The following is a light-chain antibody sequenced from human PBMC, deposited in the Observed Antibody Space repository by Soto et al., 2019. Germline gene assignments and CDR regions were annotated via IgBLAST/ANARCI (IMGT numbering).Light chain of an antibody. Sequence: EILMTQSPATLSVSPGERATLSCRASQSVGNNLAWYQQRPAQAPRPLIYGASTRATGIPARFSGSGSGTTFTLTINILQSADFALYFCQQYNQWPLFTFGPGTRVHI. CDR1: QSVGNN. CDR3: QQYNQWPLFT. CDR2: GAS. V-gene: IGKV3-15*01. J-gene: IGKJ3*01.